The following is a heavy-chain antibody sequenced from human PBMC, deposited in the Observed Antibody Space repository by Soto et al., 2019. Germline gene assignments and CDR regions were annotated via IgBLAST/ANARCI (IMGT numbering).Heavy chain of an antibody. V-gene: IGHV1-18*04. D-gene: IGHD3-3*01. CDR1: GYTFTSYG. J-gene: IGHJ4*02. CDR3: ARNLFGVIIMGDY. CDR2: ISTYSGNT. Sequence: ASVKVSCKASGYTFTSYGISWVRQAPGQGLEWMGWISTYSGNTDYAQKFQGRITMTTDTSTDTVYMELRGLRSDDTAVYFCARNLFGVIIMGDYWGQGTLVTVSS.